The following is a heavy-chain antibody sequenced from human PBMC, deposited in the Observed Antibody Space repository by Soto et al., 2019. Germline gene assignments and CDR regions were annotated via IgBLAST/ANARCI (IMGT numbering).Heavy chain of an antibody. CDR3: AKGPR. V-gene: IGHV3-7*01. CDR2: ISPDGGEI. J-gene: IGHJ4*02. CDR1: GFTFSNIW. Sequence: LVESGGGLVQPGGSLRLSCAASGFTFSNIWMSWVRRSPEKGPEWVASISPDGGEIYYVDSVKGRFTISRDNTRNSLYQQRNSLRAEDTTVYYCAKGPRWGQGTLVTVSS.